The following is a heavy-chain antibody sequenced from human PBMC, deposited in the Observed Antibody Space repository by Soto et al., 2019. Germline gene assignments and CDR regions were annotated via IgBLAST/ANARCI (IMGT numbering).Heavy chain of an antibody. CDR2: IWYDGSNK. CDR1: GFTFSSYG. V-gene: IGHV3-33*01. CDR3: ARDAGYSSSWDLYTNNNYYYYGMDV. D-gene: IGHD6-13*01. J-gene: IGHJ6*02. Sequence: GGSLRLSCAASGFTFSSYGMHWVRQAPGKGLEWVAVIWYDGSNKYYADSVKGRFTISRDNSKNTLYLQMNSLRAEDTAVYYCARDAGYSSSWDLYTNNNYYYYGMDVWGQGTTVTVSS.